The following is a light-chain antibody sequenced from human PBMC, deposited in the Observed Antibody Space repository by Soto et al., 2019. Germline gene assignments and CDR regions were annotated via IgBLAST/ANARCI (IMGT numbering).Light chain of an antibody. CDR1: QGISSY. CDR3: QQFNDCPIT. CDR2: AAS. V-gene: IGKV1-9*01. Sequence: DIQLTQSPSFLSASVGDRVTITCRSSQGISSYLAWYQQKPGKAPKLLMYAASTLQRGVPSRFSGSGSGTEFTLAISSLRPEDFATYYCQQFNDCPITFGQGTRLEIK. J-gene: IGKJ5*01.